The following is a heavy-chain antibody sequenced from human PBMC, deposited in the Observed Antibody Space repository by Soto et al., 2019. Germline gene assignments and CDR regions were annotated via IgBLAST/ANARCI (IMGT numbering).Heavy chain of an antibody. CDR1: GGSFSGYY. CDR2: IYYSGST. V-gene: IGHV4-59*08. CDR3: ARLRGINDYDSSGYYPMDV. J-gene: IGHJ6*02. Sequence: PSETLSLTCAVYGGSFSGYYWNWIRQPPGKGLEWIGYIYYSGSTNYNPSLKSRVTISLDTSKNQFSLKLSSVTAADTAVYYCARLRGINDYDSSGYYPMDVWGQGTTVTVSS. D-gene: IGHD3-22*01.